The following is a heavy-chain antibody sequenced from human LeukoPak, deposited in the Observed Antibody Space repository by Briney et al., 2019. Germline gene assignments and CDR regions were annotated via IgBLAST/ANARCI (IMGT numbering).Heavy chain of an antibody. J-gene: IGHJ3*02. D-gene: IGHD2-2*01. V-gene: IGHV3-33*06. Sequence: GRSLRLSCAASGFTFSSYGMHWVRQAPGKGLEWVAVVCFGGSNKYYADSVKGRFTISRDNSKNTLYLQMNSLRAEDTAVYYCAKDIVVVPAAKIAARPNAFDIWGQGTMVTVSS. CDR1: GFTFSSYG. CDR2: VCFGGSNK. CDR3: AKDIVVVPAAKIAARPNAFDI.